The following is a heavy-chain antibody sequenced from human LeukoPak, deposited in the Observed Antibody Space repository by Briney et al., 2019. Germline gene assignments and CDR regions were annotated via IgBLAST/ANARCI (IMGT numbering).Heavy chain of an antibody. CDR3: ARGGYFSFDY. CDR1: GFSFSTYD. CDR2: ITANTRGSIT. V-gene: IGHV3-23*01. D-gene: IGHD2/OR15-2a*01. J-gene: IGHJ4*02. Sequence: PGGSLRLSCVTSGFSFSTYDMSWVRQAPGKGLEWVSGITANTRGSITYYADSVKGRFTISRDSSKDTLYLQMNSLRAEDTVVYFCARGGYFSFDYWGQGTLVTVSS.